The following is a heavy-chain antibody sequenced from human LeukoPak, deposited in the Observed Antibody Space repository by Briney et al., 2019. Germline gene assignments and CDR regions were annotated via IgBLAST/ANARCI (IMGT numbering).Heavy chain of an antibody. Sequence: SETLSLTCTVSGSSITRGDYWGWIRQSPGKGLEWIGAIYHSGSTYYNPSLKSRVAISVDTSKNQFSLRLSSVSAADPAVYYCARSGPYYYHYVDVWGKGTTVTVSS. V-gene: IGHV4-38-2*02. J-gene: IGHJ6*03. CDR3: ARSGPYYYHYVDV. D-gene: IGHD3-10*01. CDR1: GSSITRGDY. CDR2: IYHSGST.